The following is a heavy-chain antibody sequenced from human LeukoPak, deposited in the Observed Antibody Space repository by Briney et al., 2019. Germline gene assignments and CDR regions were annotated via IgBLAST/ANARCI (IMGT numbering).Heavy chain of an antibody. Sequence: PRGSLRLSGAASGFTFSSYDMSWVRQGPGKGLEWVSGISGSGDSTYYADSVKGRCTISRDNSKNTLYLQMNSLRAEDTAVYYCAKTRSSYSYGYGGAFDIWGQGTMVTVSS. J-gene: IGHJ3*02. CDR2: ISGSGDST. D-gene: IGHD5-18*01. CDR1: GFTFSSYD. V-gene: IGHV3-23*01. CDR3: AKTRSSYSYGYGGAFDI.